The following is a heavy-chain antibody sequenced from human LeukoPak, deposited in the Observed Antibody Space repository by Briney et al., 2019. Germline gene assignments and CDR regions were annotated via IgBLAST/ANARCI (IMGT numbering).Heavy chain of an antibody. CDR1: GFTFSSYW. J-gene: IGHJ4*02. V-gene: IGHV3-7*01. Sequence: GGSPRLSCAASGFTFSSYWMSWVRQAPGKGLEWVADIKPDGNEKNYVDSVKGRFTVARDNAEHSLFLQMNSLRAEDTAVYYCAKMYYYGSGSRPGGFDYWGQGTLVTVSS. CDR3: AKMYYYGSGSRPGGFDY. CDR2: IKPDGNEK. D-gene: IGHD3-10*01.